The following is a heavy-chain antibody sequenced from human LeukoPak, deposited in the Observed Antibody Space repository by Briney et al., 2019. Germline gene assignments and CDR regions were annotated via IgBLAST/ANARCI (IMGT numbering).Heavy chain of an antibody. Sequence: GGFLRLSCAASGFTFSSYAMSWVRQAPGKGLEWVSAISGSGGSTYYADSVKGRFTISRDNSKNTLYLQMNSLRAEDTAVYYCARGIGYCSSTSCSNWFDPWGQGTLVTVSS. V-gene: IGHV3-23*01. J-gene: IGHJ5*02. D-gene: IGHD2-2*01. CDR3: ARGIGYCSSTSCSNWFDP. CDR1: GFTFSSYA. CDR2: ISGSGGST.